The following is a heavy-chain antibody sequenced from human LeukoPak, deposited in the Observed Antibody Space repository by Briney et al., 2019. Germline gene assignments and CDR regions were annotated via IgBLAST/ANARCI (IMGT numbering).Heavy chain of an antibody. CDR1: GFTFSSYA. V-gene: IGHV4-38-2*02. CDR2: ISHTGRT. J-gene: IGHJ3*02. D-gene: IGHD1-26*01. CDR3: AREWEPAADNAFDI. Sequence: GSLRLSCAASGFTFSSYAMSWVRQPPGKGLEWIGSISHTGRTYYNPSLRSRVSISVETSKNQFSLKLTSVTAADTAVYYCAREWEPAADNAFDIWGQGTMVTISS.